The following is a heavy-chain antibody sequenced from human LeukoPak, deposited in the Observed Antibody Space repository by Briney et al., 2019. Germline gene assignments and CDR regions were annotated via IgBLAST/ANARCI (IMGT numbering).Heavy chain of an antibody. D-gene: IGHD3-16*02. J-gene: IGHJ4*02. CDR1: GGSITSNSYY. CDR2: IYYTGGT. CDR3: ASRDYDYVWGSYRHDSYYFDY. Sequence: PSETLSLTCSVSGGSITSNSYYWGWIRQPPEKGLEWIGSIYYTGGTYYSPSLKSRVTISVDTSKNQFSLKLSSVTAADTAVYYCASRDYDYVWGSYRHDSYYFDYWGQGTLVTVSS. V-gene: IGHV4-39*01.